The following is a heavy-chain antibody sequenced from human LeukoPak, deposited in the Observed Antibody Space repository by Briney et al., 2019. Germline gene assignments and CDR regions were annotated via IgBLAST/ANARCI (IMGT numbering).Heavy chain of an antibody. D-gene: IGHD3-22*01. CDR3: ATVDDGTGYREGDFDF. J-gene: IGHJ4*02. Sequence: GATVKLSCKASGYTFTDRYMHWVQQAPGKGLEWVGRVDPEDGDITYAEKFKGRVTISADTSTDTSYMELDSLRSEDTAIYYCATVDDGTGYREGDFDFWGQGTLVTVSS. CDR2: VDPEDGDI. V-gene: IGHV1-69-2*01. CDR1: GYTFTDRY.